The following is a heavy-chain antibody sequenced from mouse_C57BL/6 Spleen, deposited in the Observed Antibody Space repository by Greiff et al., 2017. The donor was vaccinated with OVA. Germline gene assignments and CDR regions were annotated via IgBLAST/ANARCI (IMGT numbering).Heavy chain of an antibody. CDR3: ASHYDGYFHWYFDV. CDR1: GFSLTSYG. D-gene: IGHD2-3*01. V-gene: IGHV2-2*01. J-gene: IGHJ1*03. CDR2: IWSGGST. Sequence: VQLQQSGPGLVQPSQSLSITCTVSGFSLTSYGVHWVRQSPGKGLEWLGVIWSGGSTDYNAAFISRLSISKDNSKSQVFFKMNSLQADDTAIYYCASHYDGYFHWYFDVWGTGTTVTVSS.